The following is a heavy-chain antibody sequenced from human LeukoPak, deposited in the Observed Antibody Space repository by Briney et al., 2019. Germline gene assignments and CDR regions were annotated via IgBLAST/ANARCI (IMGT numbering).Heavy chain of an antibody. D-gene: IGHD6-19*01. V-gene: IGHV1-69*04. J-gene: IGHJ4*02. CDR1: GYTFTGYY. CDR2: IIPILGIA. Sequence: SVKVSCKASGYTFTGYYMHWVRQAPGQGLEWMGRIIPILGIANYAQKFQGRVTITADKSTSTAYMELSSLRSEDTAVYYCARVGQWLVEYYFDYWGQGTLVTVSS. CDR3: ARVGQWLVEYYFDY.